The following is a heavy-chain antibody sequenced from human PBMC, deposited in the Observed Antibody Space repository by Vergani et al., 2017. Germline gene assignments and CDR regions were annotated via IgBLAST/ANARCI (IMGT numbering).Heavy chain of an antibody. CDR1: GFTFNNAW. Sequence: EMQLVESGGGLVKPGESLRLSCATSGFTFNNAWMSWVRQAPGKGLEWVGRIKSKTDGGTTDYAAPVKGRFTISRDDLKNTLYLQMNSLKTEDTAVYYCATDNFAEAYYDILTGDYNSGWYYFDYWGRGTLVTVSS. V-gene: IGHV3-15*01. CDR2: IKSKTDGGTT. CDR3: ATDNFAEAYYDILTGDYNSGWYYFDY. J-gene: IGHJ4*02. D-gene: IGHD3-9*01.